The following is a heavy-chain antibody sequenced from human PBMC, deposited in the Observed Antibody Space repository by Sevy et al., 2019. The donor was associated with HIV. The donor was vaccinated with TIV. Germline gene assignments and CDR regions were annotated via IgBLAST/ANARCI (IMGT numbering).Heavy chain of an antibody. J-gene: IGHJ4*02. CDR1: GFTFGDYA. CDR3: TRALATVVTPAYYFDY. CDR2: IRRNSYEPYGGTT. Sequence: GGSLRLSCTASGFTFGDYAMSWFRQAPGKGLEWVAFIRRNSYEPYGGTTEYAASVKGRFTISRDDSKSIAYLQMNSLKTEDTAFYYCTRALATVVTPAYYFDYWGQGTLVTVSS. V-gene: IGHV3-49*03. D-gene: IGHD4-17*01.